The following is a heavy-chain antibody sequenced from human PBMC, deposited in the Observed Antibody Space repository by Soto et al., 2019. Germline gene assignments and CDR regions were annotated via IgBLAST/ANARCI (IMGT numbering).Heavy chain of an antibody. D-gene: IGHD7-27*01. CDR1: GFALSPYW. J-gene: IGHJ4*02. Sequence: PGGSLRLSCEASGFALSPYWMSWVRQSPGKGLEWVSTISGSGGSTYYADAVKGRFSISRDNSMGTLYLQMKSLRVEDTAIYYCAKEVSLGSTVDLGYWGQGTLVTVSS. V-gene: IGHV3-23*01. CDR2: ISGSGGST. CDR3: AKEVSLGSTVDLGY.